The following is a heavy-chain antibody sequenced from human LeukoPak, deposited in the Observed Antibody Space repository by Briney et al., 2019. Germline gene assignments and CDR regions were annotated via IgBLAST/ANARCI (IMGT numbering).Heavy chain of an antibody. Sequence: GSLRLSCAASGFTFSHCAMNWVRQAPGKGLEWVSAISGSGGSTYYADSMKGRFIISRDNSKNTLYLQMNSPRAEDTAVYYCAKDLLRGSTGGFDYWGQGTLVTVSS. V-gene: IGHV3-23*01. CDR1: GFTFSHCA. CDR3: AKDLLRGSTGGFDY. J-gene: IGHJ4*02. D-gene: IGHD2-2*01. CDR2: ISGSGGST.